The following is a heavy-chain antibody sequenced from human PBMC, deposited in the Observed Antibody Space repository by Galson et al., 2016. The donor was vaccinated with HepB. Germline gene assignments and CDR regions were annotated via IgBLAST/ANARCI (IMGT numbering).Heavy chain of an antibody. J-gene: IGHJ4*02. CDR2: INHSGST. CDR1: GVSFSDYY. D-gene: IGHD2-2*01. CDR3: ARLNAGAVGY. Sequence: SETLSLTCAVYGVSFSDYYWSWVRQPPGKGLEWIGEINHSGSTNYNPSLKSRVTISIDTSKTQFSLNLSSVTAADTAVYYCARLNAGAVGYWGQGTLATVSS. V-gene: IGHV4-34*01.